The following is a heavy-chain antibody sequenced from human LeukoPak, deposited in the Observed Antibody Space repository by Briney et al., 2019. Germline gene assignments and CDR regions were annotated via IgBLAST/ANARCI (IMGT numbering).Heavy chain of an antibody. V-gene: IGHV3-23*01. CDR3: AGTYYYDSSGYSYEY. J-gene: IGHJ4*02. CDR2: IGGGGSTT. D-gene: IGHD3-22*01. CDR1: GFTFSIYA. Sequence: PGGSLRLSCAASGFTFSIYALSWVRQGPGKGLEWVSVIGGGGSTTDYADSVKGRFTISRDNSKNTLYVQMNSLRAEDTAVYYCAGTYYYDSSGYSYEYWGQGTLVAATS.